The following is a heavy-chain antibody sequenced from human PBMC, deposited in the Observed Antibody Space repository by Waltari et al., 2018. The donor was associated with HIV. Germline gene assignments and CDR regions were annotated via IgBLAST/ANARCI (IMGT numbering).Heavy chain of an antibody. Sequence: QLQLQESGPGLVKPSETLSLTCTVSGGSLSSRSNYYWGWCRQPPGRGLEWIGSISYSENTYYNPSLKGRVTLSIDTSENQFSLRLNSVTATDTAVYYCTRIKGTIYSSYFGMGVWGQGTTVIVSS. J-gene: IGHJ6*02. D-gene: IGHD3-10*01. CDR1: GGSLSSRSNYY. V-gene: IGHV4-39*01. CDR2: ISYSENT. CDR3: TRIKGTIYSSYFGMGV.